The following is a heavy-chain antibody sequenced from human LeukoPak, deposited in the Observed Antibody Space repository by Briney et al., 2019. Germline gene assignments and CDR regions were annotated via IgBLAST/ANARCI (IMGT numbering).Heavy chain of an antibody. Sequence: GSVKVSCKASGYTFTSYDINWVRQATGQGLEWMGWMNPNSGNTGYAQKFQGRVTITRNTSISTAYMELSSLRSEDTAVYYCARSSYYYGSSGPGNWFDPWGQGTLVTVSS. D-gene: IGHD3-22*01. CDR1: GYTFTSYD. J-gene: IGHJ5*02. CDR2: MNPNSGNT. V-gene: IGHV1-8*03. CDR3: ARSSYYYGSSGPGNWFDP.